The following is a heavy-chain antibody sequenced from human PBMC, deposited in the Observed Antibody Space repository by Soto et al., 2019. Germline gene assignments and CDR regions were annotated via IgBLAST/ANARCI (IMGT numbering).Heavy chain of an antibody. CDR3: ATHPPYGPLDH. J-gene: IGHJ4*02. D-gene: IGHD4-17*01. V-gene: IGHV4-39*01. CDR1: GGSINSSSNH. Sequence: SETLSLTCTVSGGSINSSSNHWGWIRQPPGKGLEWIGNIYYSENTYYNPSLKSRVTISVDTSKNQFSLRLTSVTAADTAVYYCATHPPYGPLDHWGQGTLVTVSS. CDR2: IYYSENT.